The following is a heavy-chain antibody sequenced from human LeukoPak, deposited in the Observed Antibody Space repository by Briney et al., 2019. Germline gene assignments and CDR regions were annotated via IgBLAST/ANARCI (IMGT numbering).Heavy chain of an antibody. CDR2: ISYDGSNK. CDR1: GFTFSSYA. Sequence: GGSLRLSCAASGFTFSSYAMHWVRQAPGKGLEWVAVISYDGSNKYYADSVKGRFTISRDNSKNTLYLQMNSLRAEDTAVYYCATGGYGDYLVGYFDYWGQGTLVTVSP. D-gene: IGHD4-17*01. J-gene: IGHJ4*02. V-gene: IGHV3-30-3*01. CDR3: ATGGYGDYLVGYFDY.